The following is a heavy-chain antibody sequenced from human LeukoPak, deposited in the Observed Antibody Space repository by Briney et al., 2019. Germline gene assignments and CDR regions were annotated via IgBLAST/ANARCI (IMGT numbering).Heavy chain of an antibody. V-gene: IGHV4-61*01. Sequence: SETLSLTCTVSGGSVSSGSYHWSWIRQPPGKGLEWIGYIFYSGSTNYNPSLKSRVTISVDTSKNQFSLKLSSVTAADTAVYYCARGEWDLLFDYWGQGTLVTVSS. D-gene: IGHD1-26*01. CDR3: ARGEWDLLFDY. CDR2: IFYSGST. CDR1: GGSVSSGSYH. J-gene: IGHJ4*02.